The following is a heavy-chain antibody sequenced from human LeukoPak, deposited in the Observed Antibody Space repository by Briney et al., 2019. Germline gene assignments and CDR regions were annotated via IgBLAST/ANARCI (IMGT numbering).Heavy chain of an antibody. CDR1: GFTFSSYC. D-gene: IGHD6-13*01. V-gene: IGHV3-21*01. CDR2: VSSSGAYI. J-gene: IGHJ4*02. Sequence: PGGSLRLSCAASGFTFSSYCMVWVRQAPGKGLEWVSCVSSSGAYIYYADSVKGRFTISRDNAQNSLYLQMNSLRAEDTAVYYCARGSTAAAGTTDWGQGTLVTVSS. CDR3: ARGSTAAAGTTD.